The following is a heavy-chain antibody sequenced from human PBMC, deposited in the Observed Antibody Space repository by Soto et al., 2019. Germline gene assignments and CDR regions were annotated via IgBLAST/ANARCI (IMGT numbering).Heavy chain of an antibody. D-gene: IGHD3-10*01. CDR1: GYTFTSYG. V-gene: IGHV1-18*01. CDR3: ARDAPAFGD. Sequence: QVQLVQSGAEVKKPGASVKVSCKASGYTFTSYGISWVRQAPGQGLEWMGWISAYNGNTNYPQKLQGRVTMTPDTTTSTAYMELRSLRSADTGVYYCARDAPAFGDWGQGTLVSVSS. CDR2: ISAYNGNT. J-gene: IGHJ4*02.